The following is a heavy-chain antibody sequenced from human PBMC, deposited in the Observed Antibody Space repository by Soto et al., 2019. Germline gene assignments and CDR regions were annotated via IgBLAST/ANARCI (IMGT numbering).Heavy chain of an antibody. CDR3: ARDVVVVVAELYYYYGMDV. Sequence: ASVKVSCKASGGTFSSYAISWVRQAPGQGLEWMGGIIPIFGTANYAQKFQGRVTITADESTSTAYMELSSLRSEDTAVYYCARDVVVVVAELYYYYGMDVWGQGTTVTVSS. V-gene: IGHV1-69*13. D-gene: IGHD2-15*01. J-gene: IGHJ6*02. CDR1: GGTFSSYA. CDR2: IIPIFGTA.